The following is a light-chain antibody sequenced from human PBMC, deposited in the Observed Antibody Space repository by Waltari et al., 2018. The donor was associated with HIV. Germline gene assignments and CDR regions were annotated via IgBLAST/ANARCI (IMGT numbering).Light chain of an antibody. Sequence: DIQMTQFPSSVSASVGHRVTITCRASQDVGNWLAWFQQKPGQAPKLLIYAISTLQSGVPARFSGSGSGTYFTLTINSLQPGDFATYYCQQAYSFPSFGGGTKVEI. CDR1: QDVGNW. CDR3: QQAYSFPS. V-gene: IGKV1-12*02. J-gene: IGKJ4*01. CDR2: AIS.